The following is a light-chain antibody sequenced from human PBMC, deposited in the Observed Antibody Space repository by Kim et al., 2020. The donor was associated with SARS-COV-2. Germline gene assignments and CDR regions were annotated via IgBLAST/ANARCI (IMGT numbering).Light chain of an antibody. Sequence: QSALTQPASVSGSPGQSITISCTGTTSDIGGYNYVSWYQQHPGKAPKLIIFDVSERPSGVSNRFSGSKSGNTASLTISGLQAEDEADYHCSSYISSTFVIFGGGTQLTVL. CDR1: TSDIGGYNY. CDR2: DVS. CDR3: SSYISSTFVI. V-gene: IGLV2-14*03. J-gene: IGLJ2*01.